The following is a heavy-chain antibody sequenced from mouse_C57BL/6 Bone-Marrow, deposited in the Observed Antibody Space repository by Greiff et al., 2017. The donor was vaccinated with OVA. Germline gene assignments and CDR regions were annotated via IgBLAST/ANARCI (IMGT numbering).Heavy chain of an antibody. V-gene: IGHV14-4*01. J-gene: IGHJ4*01. Sequence: VQLQQSGAELVRPGASVKLSCTASGFNIKDDYMHWVKQRPEQGLEWIGWIDPENGDTEYASKFQGKATIPADKSSNTAYLQLSSLTSEDTAVYYCTSTTVVANYYAMDYWGQGTSVTVSS. CDR2: IDPENGDT. CDR3: TSTTVVANYYAMDY. CDR1: GFNIKDDY. D-gene: IGHD1-1*01.